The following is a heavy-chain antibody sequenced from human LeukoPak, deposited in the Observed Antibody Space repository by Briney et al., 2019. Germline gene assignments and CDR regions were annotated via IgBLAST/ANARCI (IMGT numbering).Heavy chain of an antibody. CDR2: IKQDGTER. CDR3: AKDLGDGYNSVFDY. J-gene: IGHJ4*02. D-gene: IGHD5-24*01. V-gene: IGHV3-7*03. CDR1: GFSFSSYW. Sequence: GGSLRLSCAASGFSFSSYWMSWVRQAPGKGLEWVAYIKQDGTERFYVDSVKGRFTISRDNSKNSLYLQMNSLRTEDTALYYCAKDLGDGYNSVFDYWGQGTLVTVSS.